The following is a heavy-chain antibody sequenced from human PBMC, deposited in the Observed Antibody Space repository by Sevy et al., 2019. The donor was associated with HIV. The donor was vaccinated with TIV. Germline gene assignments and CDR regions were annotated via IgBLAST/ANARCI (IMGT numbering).Heavy chain of an antibody. CDR3: ATERYCSSTSCLGGFDP. Sequence: ASVKVSCKASGGTFSSYAISWVRQAPGQGLEWMGWIIPIFGTANYAQKFQGRVTITADESTSTAYMELSSLRSEDTAVYYCATERYCSSTSCLGGFDPWGQGTLVTVSS. J-gene: IGHJ5*02. CDR2: IIPIFGTA. CDR1: GGTFSSYA. V-gene: IGHV1-69*13. D-gene: IGHD2-2*01.